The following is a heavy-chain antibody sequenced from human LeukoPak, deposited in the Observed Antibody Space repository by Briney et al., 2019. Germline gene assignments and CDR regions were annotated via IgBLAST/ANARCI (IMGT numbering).Heavy chain of an antibody. V-gene: IGHV1-69*04. CDR3: TDSSGWPTFDY. Sequence: SVKVSCKASGGTFSSYAISWGRQAPGQGLEWMGRIIPILGIANYAQKVQGRVTITADKSTSTAYMESSSLRSEDTAVYYWTDSSGWPTFDYGGQGTLVTVSS. CDR2: IIPILGIA. CDR1: GGTFSSYA. J-gene: IGHJ4*02. D-gene: IGHD6-19*01.